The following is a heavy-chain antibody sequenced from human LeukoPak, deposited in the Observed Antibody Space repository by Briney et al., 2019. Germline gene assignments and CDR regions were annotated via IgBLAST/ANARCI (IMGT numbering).Heavy chain of an antibody. CDR3: ARGDTYYYDSSGSRHDAFDI. Sequence: AASVKVSCKASGGTFSSYAISWVRQAPGQGLEWMGGIIPIFGTANYAQKFQGRVTITADESTSTAYMELSSLRSEDTAVYYCARGDTYYYDSSGSRHDAFDIWGQGTMVTVSS. D-gene: IGHD3-22*01. V-gene: IGHV1-69*01. J-gene: IGHJ3*02. CDR2: IIPIFGTA. CDR1: GGTFSSYA.